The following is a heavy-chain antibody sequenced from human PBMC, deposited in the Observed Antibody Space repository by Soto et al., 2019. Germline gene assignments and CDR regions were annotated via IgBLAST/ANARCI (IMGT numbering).Heavy chain of an antibody. V-gene: IGHV3-30*03. J-gene: IGHJ5*02. CDR1: GFTINSYG. D-gene: IGHD2-21*01. CDR3: AIFIVIQPEATFP. CDR2: ISYDGTNK. Sequence: VQLVESGGGVVQPGRFLRLSCAASGFTINSYGMHWVRQSPGKGLEWVAVISYDGTNKDYVDSVKGRFNIPRDISKNTAYLQMNSLSPEDTAVYYCAIFIVIQPEATFPWGQGTLVTVSS.